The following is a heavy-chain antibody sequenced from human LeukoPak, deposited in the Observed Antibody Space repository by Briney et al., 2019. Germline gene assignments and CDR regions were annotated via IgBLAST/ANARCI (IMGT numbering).Heavy chain of an antibody. CDR2: IYIDGIT. D-gene: IGHD1-26*01. V-gene: IGHV4-39*01. Sequence: SETLSLTCTVSDGSIRTDGSYWAWIRQPPGKGLEWIGSIYIDGITHYNSSLQSRVTLSIDTSKNQFSLKLTSVTAADTAVFYCARLFTRAWEYRYGMDVWGQGTAITVSS. CDR1: DGSIRTDGSY. J-gene: IGHJ6*02. CDR3: ARLFTRAWEYRYGMDV.